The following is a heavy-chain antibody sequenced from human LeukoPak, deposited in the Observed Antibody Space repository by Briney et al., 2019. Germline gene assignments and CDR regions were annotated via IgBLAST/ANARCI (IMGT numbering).Heavy chain of an antibody. D-gene: IGHD6-19*01. Sequence: GASVKVSCKASGYTFTGYYMHWVRQAPEQGLEWMGRINPNSGGTNYAQKFQGRVTMTRDTSISTAYMELSRLRSDDTAVYYCARTQGRLGYYYYYMDVWGKGTTVTVSS. CDR1: GYTFTGYY. CDR2: INPNSGGT. J-gene: IGHJ6*03. CDR3: ARTQGRLGYYYYYMDV. V-gene: IGHV1-2*06.